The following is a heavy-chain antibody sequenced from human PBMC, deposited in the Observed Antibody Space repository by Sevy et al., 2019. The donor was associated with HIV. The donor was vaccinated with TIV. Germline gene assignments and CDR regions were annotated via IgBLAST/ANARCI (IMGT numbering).Heavy chain of an antibody. Sequence: SETLSLICTVSSGSISSGSYYWGWIRQPPGKGLEWIGSFHYSGSTYYNPSLRSRVTISADPSKSQLSLKLRSVTAADTAMYYCARDVWSNAPKRYCTGISCYPFDPWGQGTPVTVSS. V-gene: IGHV4-39*02. J-gene: IGHJ5*02. CDR3: ARDVWSNAPKRYCTGISCYPFDP. CDR2: FHYSGST. CDR1: SGSISSGSYY. D-gene: IGHD2-2*01.